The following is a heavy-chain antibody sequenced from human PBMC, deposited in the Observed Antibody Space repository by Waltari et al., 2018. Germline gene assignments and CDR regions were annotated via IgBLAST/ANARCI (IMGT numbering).Heavy chain of an antibody. CDR2: IKHSGST. J-gene: IGHJ4*02. D-gene: IGHD6-19*01. Sequence: QVQLQQWGAGLLKPSETLSLTCAVYGGSFSGYYWSWIRQPPGKGLEWIGEIKHSGSTNYNPSLKSRVTISVDTSKNQFSLKLSSVTAADTAVYYCARVAGRFFDYWGQGTLVTVSS. CDR3: ARVAGRFFDY. CDR1: GGSFSGYY. V-gene: IGHV4-34*01.